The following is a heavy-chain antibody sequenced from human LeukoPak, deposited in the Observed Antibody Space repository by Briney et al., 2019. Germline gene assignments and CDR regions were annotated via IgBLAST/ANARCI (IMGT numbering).Heavy chain of an antibody. V-gene: IGHV4-39*07. D-gene: IGHD6-13*01. CDR1: GGSISSSSYY. J-gene: IGHJ4*02. Sequence: PSETLSLTCTVSGGSISSSSYYCGWIRQPPGKGLEWIGSIYYSGSTYYNPSLKSRVTISVDTSKNQFSLKLSSVTAADTAVYYCAILAAAGARKFLFFDYWGQGTLVTVSS. CDR2: IYYSGST. CDR3: AILAAAGARKFLFFDY.